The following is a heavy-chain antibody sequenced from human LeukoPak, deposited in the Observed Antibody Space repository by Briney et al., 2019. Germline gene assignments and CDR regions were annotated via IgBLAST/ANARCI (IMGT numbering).Heavy chain of an antibody. J-gene: IGHJ4*02. CDR3: AKDYCSGGSCYSPQGYFDY. Sequence: SGGSLRLSCAASGITFGSYWMNWIRQAPGKGLEWVSAISGSGGSTYYADSVKGRFTISRDNSKNTLYLQMNSLRAEDTAVYYCAKDYCSGGSCYSPQGYFDYWGQGTLVTVSS. CDR1: GITFGSYW. CDR2: ISGSGGST. V-gene: IGHV3-23*01. D-gene: IGHD2-15*01.